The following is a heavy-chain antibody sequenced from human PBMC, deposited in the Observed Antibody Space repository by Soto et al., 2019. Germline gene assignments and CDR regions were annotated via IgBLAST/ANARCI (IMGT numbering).Heavy chain of an antibody. D-gene: IGHD6-6*01. V-gene: IGHV1-2*02. CDR3: AREAGARNIAPLFLDP. CDR1: GDCFNGYH. CDR2: INPKNGDT. Sequence: APVKVSCKTSGDCFNGYHMHWVRKAPGQGLEWMGWINPKNGDTNYAQKFQDRVTMTRDTSISTVYIELSRLTSDDTAVSSSAREAGARNIAPLFLDPWG. J-gene: IGHJ5*02.